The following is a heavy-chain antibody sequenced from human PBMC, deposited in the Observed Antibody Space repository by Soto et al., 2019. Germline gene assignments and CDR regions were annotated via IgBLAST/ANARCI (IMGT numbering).Heavy chain of an antibody. CDR3: ASDARHHGPCDY. CDR1: GGSFRIGDYS. V-gene: IGHV4-30-4*01. CDR2: IYYSGRT. J-gene: IGHJ4*02. Sequence: PSETLSLTSTVSGGSFRIGDYSLSWIPKPPGKGLEWIGYIYYSGRTYHNPSLKSRVTISLDTSKNQFSLKRSPVTAADTAVYFWASDARHHGPCDYWGQRTFVTASS.